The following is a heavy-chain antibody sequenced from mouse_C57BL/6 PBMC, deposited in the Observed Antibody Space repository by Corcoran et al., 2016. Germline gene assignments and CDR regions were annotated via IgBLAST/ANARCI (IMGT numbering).Heavy chain of an antibody. J-gene: IGHJ3*01. CDR2: INPNNGGT. D-gene: IGHD2-1*01. CDR3: ASPRNLFAY. Sequence: EVQLQQSGPELVKPGASVKISCKASGYTFTDYYMNWVKQSHGKSLEWIGDINPNNGGTSYNQKFKGKATLTVDKSSSTAYMELRSLTSEDSAVYYCASPRNLFAYWGQGTLVTVSA. CDR1: GYTFTDYY. V-gene: IGHV1-26*01.